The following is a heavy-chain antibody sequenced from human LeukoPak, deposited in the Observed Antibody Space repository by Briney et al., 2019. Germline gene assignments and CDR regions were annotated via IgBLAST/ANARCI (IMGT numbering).Heavy chain of an antibody. Sequence: TSETLSLTCTVSGGSISSGGYYWSWIRQHPGKGLEWIGYIYYSGSTYYNPSLKSRVTISVDTSKNQFSLKLSSVTAADTAVYYCARVSVTNYGGTSALYYYYGMDVWGQGTTVTVSS. CDR2: IYYSGST. J-gene: IGHJ6*02. CDR3: ARVSVTNYGGTSALYYYYGMDV. D-gene: IGHD4-23*01. CDR1: GGSISSGGYY. V-gene: IGHV4-31*03.